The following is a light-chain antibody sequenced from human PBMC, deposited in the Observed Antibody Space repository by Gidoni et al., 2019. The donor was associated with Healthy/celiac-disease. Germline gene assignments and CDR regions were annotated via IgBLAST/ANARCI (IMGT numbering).Light chain of an antibody. Sequence: QSVLTQPPSVSAAPGQKVTISCSGSSSNIGNNYVYWYQQLPGTAPKLFIYENNKRPSGIPDRFSGSKSGTSATLGITGLQTGDEADYYCGTWDGSLSVGVFGGGTKLTVL. J-gene: IGLJ3*02. V-gene: IGLV1-51*01. CDR3: GTWDGSLSVGV. CDR1: SSNIGNNY. CDR2: ENN.